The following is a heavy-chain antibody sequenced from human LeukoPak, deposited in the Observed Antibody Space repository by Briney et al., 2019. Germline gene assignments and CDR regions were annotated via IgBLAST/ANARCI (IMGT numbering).Heavy chain of an antibody. Sequence: GGSLRLSCAASGFTFSSYWMSWVRQAPGKGLEWVANIKQDGSEKYYVDSVKGRFTISRDNAKNSLYLQMNSLRAEDTAVYYCARSRLRYFDRLLSDAFDIWGQGTMVTVSS. CDR1: GFTFSSYW. J-gene: IGHJ3*02. CDR3: ARSRLRYFDRLLSDAFDI. CDR2: IKQDGSEK. D-gene: IGHD3-9*01. V-gene: IGHV3-7*01.